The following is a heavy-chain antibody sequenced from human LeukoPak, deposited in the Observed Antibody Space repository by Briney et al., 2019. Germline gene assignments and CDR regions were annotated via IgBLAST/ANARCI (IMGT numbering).Heavy chain of an antibody. Sequence: PGGSLRLSCAASGFTFSRYAMSWVRQAPGKGLEWVSGISGSGGSTYHADSVKGRFTISRDNSKNTLSLQMNSLRAEDTAIYYCAKGVEPAADIKQTFDHWGQGTLVTVSS. D-gene: IGHD2-2*01. J-gene: IGHJ4*02. CDR3: AKGVEPAADIKQTFDH. CDR2: ISGSGGST. CDR1: GFTFSRYA. V-gene: IGHV3-23*01.